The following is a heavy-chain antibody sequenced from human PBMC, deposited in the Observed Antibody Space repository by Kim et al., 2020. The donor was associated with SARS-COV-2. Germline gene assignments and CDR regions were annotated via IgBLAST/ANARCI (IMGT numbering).Heavy chain of an antibody. V-gene: IGHV3-9*01. Sequence: GGSLRLSCAASGFTFDDYAMHWVRQAPGKGLEWVSGISWNSGSIGYADSVKGRFTISRDNAKNSLYLQMNSLRAEDTALYYCAKERAAGYYYYYYMDVWGKGTAVTVSS. J-gene: IGHJ6*03. CDR3: AKERAAGYYYYYYMDV. D-gene: IGHD6-25*01. CDR1: GFTFDDYA. CDR2: ISWNSGSI.